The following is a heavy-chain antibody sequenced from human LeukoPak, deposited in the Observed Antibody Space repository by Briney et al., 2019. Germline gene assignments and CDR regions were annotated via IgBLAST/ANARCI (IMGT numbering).Heavy chain of an antibody. CDR2: FFYSGTT. CDR1: GGSISSSSYY. D-gene: IGHD1-26*01. J-gene: IGHJ4*02. CDR3: ARDQYSGSLDY. Sequence: PSETLSLTCTVSGGSISSSSYYWGWIRQPPGKGLEWIGSFFYSGTTYYNPSLKSRVTISVDTSKNQFSLKLSSVTAADTAVYFCARDQYSGSLDYWGQGTLVTVSS. V-gene: IGHV4-39*02.